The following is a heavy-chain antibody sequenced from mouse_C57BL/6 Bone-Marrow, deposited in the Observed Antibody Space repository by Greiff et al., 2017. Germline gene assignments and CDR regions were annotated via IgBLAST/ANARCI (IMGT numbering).Heavy chain of an antibody. CDR3: ARGEVLTTGVYFDY. CDR1: GFSLTSYG. J-gene: IGHJ2*01. Sequence: VKLVESGPGLVQPSQSLSITCTVSGFSLTSYGVHWVRQSPGKGLEWLGVIWSGGSTDYNAAFISRLSISKDNSKSQVFFKMNSLQADDTAINYCARGEVLTTGVYFDYWGQGTTLTVSS. V-gene: IGHV2-2*01. D-gene: IGHD1-1*01. CDR2: IWSGGST.